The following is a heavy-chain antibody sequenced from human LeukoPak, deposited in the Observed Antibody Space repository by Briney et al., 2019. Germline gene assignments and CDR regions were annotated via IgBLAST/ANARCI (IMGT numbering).Heavy chain of an antibody. Sequence: SETLSLTCTVSGGSISSSSYYWGWIRQPPGKGLEWIGSIYYSGSTYYNPSLKSRVTIPVDTSKNQFSLKLSSVTAADTAVYYCARQLYYDILTGYYSWFDPWGQGTLVTVSS. V-gene: IGHV4-39*01. D-gene: IGHD3-9*01. J-gene: IGHJ5*02. CDR2: IYYSGST. CDR1: GGSISSSSYY. CDR3: ARQLYYDILTGYYSWFDP.